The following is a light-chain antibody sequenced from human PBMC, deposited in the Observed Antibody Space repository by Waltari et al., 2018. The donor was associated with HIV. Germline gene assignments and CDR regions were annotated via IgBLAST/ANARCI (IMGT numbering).Light chain of an antibody. CDR1: SSKMDNNN. CDR2: RNK. Sequence: QSVLTQPPSASGTPGQRVTISCSGSSSKMDNNNVYWYQQFPGKAPKLLIFRNKQRPPGVPDRFSGSKSGTSASLAISGLRSEDEADYYCAAWDDSLSGPVVFGGGTKLTVL. CDR3: AAWDDSLSGPVV. V-gene: IGLV1-47*01. J-gene: IGLJ2*01.